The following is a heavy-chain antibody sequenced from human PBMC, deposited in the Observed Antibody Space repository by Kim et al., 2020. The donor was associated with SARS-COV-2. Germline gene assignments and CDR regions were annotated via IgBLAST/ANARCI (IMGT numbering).Heavy chain of an antibody. D-gene: IGHD3-9*01. CDR3: AKHNILTYYYPSIDY. CDR2: ISGNTDNT. Sequence: GGSLRLSCAASGFIFSNYAMSWVRQAPGKGLEWVSSISGNTDNTHYADSVKGRSTISSDDSKNTLYLQMNSLRADDTALYYCAKHNILTYYYPSIDYWGQGTLVTVSS. CDR1: GFIFSNYA. J-gene: IGHJ4*02. V-gene: IGHV3-23*01.